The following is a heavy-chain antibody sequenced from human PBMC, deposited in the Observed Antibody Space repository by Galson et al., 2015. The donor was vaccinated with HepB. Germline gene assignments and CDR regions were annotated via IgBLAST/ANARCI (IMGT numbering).Heavy chain of an antibody. J-gene: IGHJ3*02. CDR3: AGQWPPGRKKGAFDI. CDR2: ISYDGSNK. D-gene: IGHD6-19*01. Sequence: SLRLSCAAPGFTFSSYGMHWVRQAPGKGLEWVAVISYDGSNKYYADSVKGRFTISRDNSKNTLYLQMNSLRAEDTAVYYCAGQWPPGRKKGAFDIWGQGTMVTVSS. V-gene: IGHV3-30*03. CDR1: GFTFSSYG.